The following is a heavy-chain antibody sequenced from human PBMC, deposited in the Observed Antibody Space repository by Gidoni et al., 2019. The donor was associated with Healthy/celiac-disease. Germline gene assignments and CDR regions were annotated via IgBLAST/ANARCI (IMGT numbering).Heavy chain of an antibody. CDR3: AKDGPYGDY. CDR2: ISWNSGSI. D-gene: IGHD4-17*01. V-gene: IGHV3-9*01. Sequence: DVQLVESGGGLVQPGRSLRRYCAASGFTFDDYAMHWVRQAPGTGMEWVLGISWNSGSIGYADSLKGRFTISRDNAKNSLYLQMNSLRAEDTALYYCAKDGPYGDYWGQGTLVTVSS. CDR1: GFTFDDYA. J-gene: IGHJ4*02.